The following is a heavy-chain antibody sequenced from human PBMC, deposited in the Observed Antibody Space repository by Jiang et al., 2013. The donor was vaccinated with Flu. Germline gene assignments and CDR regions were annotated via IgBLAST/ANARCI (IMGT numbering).Heavy chain of an antibody. J-gene: IGHJ6*02. D-gene: IGHD5-12*01. Sequence: ALLKPSETLSLTCTVSGGSVSSGSYYWSWIRQPPGKGLEWIGYIYYSGSTNYNPSLKSRVTISVDTSKNQFSLKLSSVTAADTAVYYCARDRRGYSGSDLYYYYYYGMDVWGQGTTVTVS. CDR1: GGSVSSGSYY. V-gene: IGHV4-61*01. CDR3: ARDRRGYSGSDLYYYYYYGMDV. CDR2: IYYSGST.